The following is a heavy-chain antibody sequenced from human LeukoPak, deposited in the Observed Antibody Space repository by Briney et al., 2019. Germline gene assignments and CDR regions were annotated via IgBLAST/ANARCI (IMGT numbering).Heavy chain of an antibody. CDR3: ARDYSRYFDF. J-gene: IGHJ4*02. CDR1: GYTFTGYD. Sequence: ASVKVSCKASGYTFTGYDIYWVRQAPGQGLEWMGWINPNSGGTDYTQKFQGRATMTRDTSISTAYMELSRLRSDDTAVYYCARDYSRYFDFWGQGTLVTVSS. CDR2: INPNSGGT. V-gene: IGHV1-2*02. D-gene: IGHD4-11*01.